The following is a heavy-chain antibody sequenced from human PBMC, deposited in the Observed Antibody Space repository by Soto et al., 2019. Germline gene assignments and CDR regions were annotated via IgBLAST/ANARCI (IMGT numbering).Heavy chain of an antibody. CDR1: GYTFTGYY. CDR3: ARGGKLWLHQDWFDP. Sequence: QVQLVQSGAEVKKPGASVKVSCKASGYTFTGYYMHWVRQAPGQGLEWMGWINPNSGGTNYAQKFQGRGTMTRDTSISTAYMGLSRLRSDDTAVYYCARGGKLWLHQDWFDPWGQGTLVTVSS. J-gene: IGHJ5*02. V-gene: IGHV1-2*02. CDR2: INPNSGGT. D-gene: IGHD5-18*01.